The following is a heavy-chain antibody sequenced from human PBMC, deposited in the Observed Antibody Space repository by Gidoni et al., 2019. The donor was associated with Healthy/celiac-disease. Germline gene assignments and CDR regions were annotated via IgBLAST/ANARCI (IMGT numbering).Heavy chain of an antibody. CDR3: ARPLWLPHDAFDI. V-gene: IGHV1-2*02. CDR2: INPNSGGT. J-gene: IGHJ3*02. D-gene: IGHD5-18*01. CDR1: GDAFTGYY. Sequence: QAQLVQSGAEVKTPGASVKLPFQSSGDAFTGYYMHWVRQSPGQGLEWIGWINPNSGGTNYAQKFQGRVTMTRDTSISTAYMELSRLRSDDTAVYYCARPLWLPHDAFDIWGQGTMVTVSS.